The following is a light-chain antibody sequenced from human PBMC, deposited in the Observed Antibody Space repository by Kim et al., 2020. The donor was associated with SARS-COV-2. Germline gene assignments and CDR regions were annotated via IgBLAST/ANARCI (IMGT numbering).Light chain of an antibody. Sequence: GQSITISCTGTSSDVGSYNLVSWYQQHPGKAPKFMIYEGSKRPSGVSNCFSGSKSGNTASLTISGLQAEDEADYYCCSYAGSSTWVFGGGTQLTVL. CDR2: EGS. J-gene: IGLJ3*02. CDR3: CSYAGSSTWV. V-gene: IGLV2-23*01. CDR1: SSDVGSYNL.